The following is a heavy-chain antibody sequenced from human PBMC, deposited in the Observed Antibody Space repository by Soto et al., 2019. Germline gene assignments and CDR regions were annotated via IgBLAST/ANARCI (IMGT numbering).Heavy chain of an antibody. V-gene: IGHV1-2*04. CDR2: INPNSGGT. Sequence: ASVKVSCKASGYTFTGYYMHWVRQAPGQGLEWMGWINPNSGGTNYAQRFQGWVTMTRDTSISTAYMELSRLRSDDTAVYYCARGRDSSSLFDYWGQGTLVTVSS. J-gene: IGHJ4*02. CDR1: GYTFTGYY. CDR3: ARGRDSSSLFDY. D-gene: IGHD6-13*01.